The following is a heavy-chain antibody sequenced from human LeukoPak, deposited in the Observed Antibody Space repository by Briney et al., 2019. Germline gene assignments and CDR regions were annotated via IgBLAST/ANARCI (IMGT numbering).Heavy chain of an antibody. J-gene: IGHJ4*02. CDR3: ARDSGSGYPIDY. Sequence: SVKVTCKASGGTFSSYAISWVRQAPGQGLEWMGGIIPIFGTANYAQKFQGRVTITADESTSTAYMELSSLRSEDTAVYYCARDSGSGYPIDYWGQGTLVTVSS. CDR1: GGTFSSYA. V-gene: IGHV1-69*13. D-gene: IGHD3-22*01. CDR2: IIPIFGTA.